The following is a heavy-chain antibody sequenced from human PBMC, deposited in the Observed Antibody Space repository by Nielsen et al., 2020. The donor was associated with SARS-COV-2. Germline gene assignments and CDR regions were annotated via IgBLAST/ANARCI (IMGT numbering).Heavy chain of an antibody. D-gene: IGHD1-26*01. CDR2: IYSGGST. J-gene: IGHJ4*02. CDR1: GFTVSSNY. Sequence: GESLKISCAASGFTVSSNYMSWVRQAPGKGLEWVSVIYSGGSTYYADSVKGRFTISRDNSKNTLYLQMNSLRAEDTAVYYCARDPPTGSYYGYWGQGTLVTVSS. V-gene: IGHV3-53*01. CDR3: ARDPPTGSYYGY.